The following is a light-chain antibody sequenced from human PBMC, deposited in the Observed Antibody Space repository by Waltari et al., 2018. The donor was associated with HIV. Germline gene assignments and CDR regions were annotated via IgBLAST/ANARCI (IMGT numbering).Light chain of an antibody. J-gene: IGKJ4*01. CDR2: AAS. Sequence: DIQMTQSPSSLSASVGDRVTITCRASQSISNYLNWYQQNPGKAPKLLIYAASSLQGGVPSRFSGSGSGTDFTLTISSLQPKDFATYYCQQTYTTPPTFGGGTKVEIK. CDR1: QSISNY. V-gene: IGKV1-39*01. CDR3: QQTYTTPPT.